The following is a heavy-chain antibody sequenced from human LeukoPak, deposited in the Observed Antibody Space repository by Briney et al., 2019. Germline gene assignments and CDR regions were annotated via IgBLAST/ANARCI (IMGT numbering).Heavy chain of an antibody. V-gene: IGHV1-69*05. J-gene: IGHJ4*02. Sequence: GASVKVSCKASGGTFSSYAISWVRQAPGQGLEWMGRIIPIFGTANYAQKFQGRVTITTDESTSAAYMELSSLRSEDTAVYYCARDKGLLSYGGTSNFDYWGQGTLVTVSS. CDR1: GGTFSSYA. CDR3: ARDKGLLSYGGTSNFDY. D-gene: IGHD4-23*01. CDR2: IIPIFGTA.